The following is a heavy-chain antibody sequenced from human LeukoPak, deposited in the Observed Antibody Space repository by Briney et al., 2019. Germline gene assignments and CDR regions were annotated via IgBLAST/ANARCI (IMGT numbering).Heavy chain of an antibody. CDR1: GYTFTGYY. CDR2: INPNSGGT. V-gene: IGHV1-2*02. J-gene: IGHJ4*02. Sequence: ASVKVSCKASGYTFTGYYMHWVRQAPGQGLEWMGWINPNSGGTNYAQKFQGRVTMTRDTSISTAYMELSRLRSDDTAVYYCARTPGYSGYDWEGTFDYWGQGTLVTVSS. D-gene: IGHD5-12*01. CDR3: ARTPGYSGYDWEGTFDY.